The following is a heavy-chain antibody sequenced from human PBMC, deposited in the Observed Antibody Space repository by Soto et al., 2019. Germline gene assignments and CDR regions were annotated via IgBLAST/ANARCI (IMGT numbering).Heavy chain of an antibody. D-gene: IGHD2-15*01. CDR2: ITSTSSYI. V-gene: IGHV3-21*01. Sequence: PGGSLRLSCAASGFTFSSFGMNWVRQAPGKGLEWVSSITSTSSYIYYADSVKGRFTISRDNAKNSLYLQMNTLRPEDTAVYYCARDPRCSGGACHNYFDSWGQGTLVTVS. CDR3: ARDPRCSGGACHNYFDS. CDR1: GFTFSSFG. J-gene: IGHJ4*02.